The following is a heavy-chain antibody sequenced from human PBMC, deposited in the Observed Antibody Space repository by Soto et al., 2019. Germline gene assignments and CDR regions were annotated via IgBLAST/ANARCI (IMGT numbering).Heavy chain of an antibody. CDR3: ARAKYYYDSSGYHDY. Sequence: ASVKVSCKASGYTFTSYAMHWVRQAPGQRLEWMGWINAGNGNTKYSQKFQGRVTITRDTSASTAYMELSSLRSEDTAVYYCARAKYYYDSSGYHDYWGQGTLVTVSS. J-gene: IGHJ4*02. CDR2: INAGNGNT. D-gene: IGHD3-22*01. CDR1: GYTFTSYA. V-gene: IGHV1-3*01.